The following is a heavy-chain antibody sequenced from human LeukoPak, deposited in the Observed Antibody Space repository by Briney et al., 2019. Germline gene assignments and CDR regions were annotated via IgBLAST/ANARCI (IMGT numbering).Heavy chain of an antibody. V-gene: IGHV4-39*07. CDR1: GASISSSSYY. J-gene: IGHJ4*02. CDR3: ARENYYESSGYYFDD. D-gene: IGHD3-22*01. Sequence: SETLSLTCTVSGASISSSSYYWGCIRQPPGKGLEWIGSISYSGNTYYNPSLQSRVTISLDTSKNQFSLKLNSVTAADTAVYYCARENYYESSGYYFDDWGQGTLVTVSS. CDR2: ISYSGNT.